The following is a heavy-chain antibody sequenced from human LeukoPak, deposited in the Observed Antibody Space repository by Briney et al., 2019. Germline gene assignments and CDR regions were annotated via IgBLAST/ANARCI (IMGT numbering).Heavy chain of an antibody. CDR1: GFTFSSYA. CDR2: ISGSGGST. D-gene: IGHD6-19*01. J-gene: IGHJ4*02. V-gene: IGHV3-23*01. CDR3: AKPLFGFRAVAGIFDY. Sequence: TGGSLRLSCAASGFTFSSYAMSWVRQAPGKGLEWVSAISGSGGSTYYADSVKGRFTISRDNSKNTLYLQMNSLRAEDTAVYYCAKPLFGFRAVAGIFDYWGQGTLVTVSS.